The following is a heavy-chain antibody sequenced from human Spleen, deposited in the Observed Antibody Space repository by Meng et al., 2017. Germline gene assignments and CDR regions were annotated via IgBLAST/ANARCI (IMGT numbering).Heavy chain of an antibody. CDR1: GGSVSSGSYY. Sequence: GRLQGSGPGLGRPSGTLSLPCTVSGGSVSSGSYYWSWIRQPPGKGLEWIGYIYYSGSTHYNPPLKSRVTISVDTSKNQFSLKLNSVTAADTAVYYCATVGMGLDSWGQGILVTVSS. D-gene: IGHD7-27*01. V-gene: IGHV4-61*01. J-gene: IGHJ4*02. CDR3: ATVGMGLDS. CDR2: IYYSGST.